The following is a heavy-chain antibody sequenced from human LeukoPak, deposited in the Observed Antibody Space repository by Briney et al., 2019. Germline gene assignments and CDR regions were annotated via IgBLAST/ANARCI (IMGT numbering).Heavy chain of an antibody. D-gene: IGHD1-26*01. CDR3: ARGGGSYYHAFDI. CDR1: GGTFSGYA. V-gene: IGHV1-69*05. J-gene: IGHJ3*02. Sequence: ASVKVSCKASGGTFSGYAISWVRQAPGQGLEWMGGIIPIFGTANYAQKFQGRVTITTDESTSTAYMELSSLRSEDTAVYYCARGGGSYYHAFDIWGQGTMVTVSS. CDR2: IIPIFGTA.